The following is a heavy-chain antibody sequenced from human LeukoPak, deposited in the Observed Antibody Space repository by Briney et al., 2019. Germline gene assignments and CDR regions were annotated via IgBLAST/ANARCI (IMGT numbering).Heavy chain of an antibody. V-gene: IGHV3-7*03. D-gene: IGHD3-3*01. J-gene: IGHJ4*02. CDR3: AKDPQGWLLWEGVFDY. CDR2: IKQDGSEK. CDR1: GFTFSSYW. Sequence: PGGSLRLSCAASGFTFSSYWMTWVRQAPGKGLEWVANIKQDGSEKYYVDSVKGRFTISRDNAKNSLYLQMNSLRAEDTAVYYCAKDPQGWLLWEGVFDYWGQGTLVTVSS.